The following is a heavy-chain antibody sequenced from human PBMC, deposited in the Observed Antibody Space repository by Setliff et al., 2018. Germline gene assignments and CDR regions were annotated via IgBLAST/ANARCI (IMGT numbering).Heavy chain of an antibody. D-gene: IGHD3-22*01. J-gene: IGHJ4*02. CDR3: ARDDPTHDDVSGYSVGYFDS. Sequence: PSETLSLTCTVSGGSVRGDCWSWIRQPQGKGLEWIGYMYYSVDTNYDPSLVSRATLSLDTSRNQFSLRLQSVTAADTAVYFCARDDPTHDDVSGYSVGYFDSWGLGTPVTVSS. V-gene: IGHV4-59*02. CDR2: MYYSVDT. CDR1: GGSVRGDC.